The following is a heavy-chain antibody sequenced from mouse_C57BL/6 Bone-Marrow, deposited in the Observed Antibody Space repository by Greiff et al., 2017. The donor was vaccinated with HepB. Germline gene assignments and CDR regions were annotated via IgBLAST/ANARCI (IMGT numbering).Heavy chain of an antibody. CDR2: ISYDGSN. J-gene: IGHJ1*03. V-gene: IGHV3-6*01. CDR3: AREGRGWYFDV. CDR1: GYSITSGYY. D-gene: IGHD3-3*01. Sequence: EESGPGLVKPSQSLSLTCSVTGYSITSGYYWNWIRQFPGNKLEWLGYISYDGSNNYNPSLKNRISITRDTSKNQFFLKLNSVTTEDTATYYCAREGRGWYFDVWGTGTTVTVSS.